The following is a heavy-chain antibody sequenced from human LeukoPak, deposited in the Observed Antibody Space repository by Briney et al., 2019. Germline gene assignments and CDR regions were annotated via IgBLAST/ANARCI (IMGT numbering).Heavy chain of an antibody. Sequence: GGSLRLSCAASGFTFSNYAMSWVRQAPGKGLEWVSTISSSGGNTYYADSVKGRFTISRDNSKNTLYLQMNSLRAEDTAVYYCAKDLTTYYYGSGSYPLDYWGQGTLVTVSS. CDR2: ISSSGGNT. V-gene: IGHV3-23*01. J-gene: IGHJ4*02. D-gene: IGHD3-10*01. CDR1: GFTFSNYA. CDR3: AKDLTTYYYGSGSYPLDY.